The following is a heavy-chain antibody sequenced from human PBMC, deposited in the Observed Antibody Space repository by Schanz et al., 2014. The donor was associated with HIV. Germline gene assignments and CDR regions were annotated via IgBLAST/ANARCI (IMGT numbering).Heavy chain of an antibody. CDR3: ARDLGYCGGGSCS. CDR1: GFIFSSYA. Sequence: QVQLVESGGGVVQPGRSLRLSCAASGFIFSSYAMHWVRQAPGKGLEWVAVIWHDGSSKYYADSVKGRFTISRDNSNNKLFLQMNSLRADDTGVYYCARDLGYCGGGSCSWGQGTLVTVSS. D-gene: IGHD2-15*01. CDR2: IWHDGSSK. V-gene: IGHV3-33*01. J-gene: IGHJ4*02.